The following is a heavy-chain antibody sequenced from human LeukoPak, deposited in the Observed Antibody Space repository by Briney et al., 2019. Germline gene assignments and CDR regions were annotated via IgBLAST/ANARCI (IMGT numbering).Heavy chain of an antibody. CDR3: ARGRGRWLQFYY. D-gene: IGHD5-24*01. J-gene: IGHJ4*02. CDR2: INHSGST. Sequence: SETLSLTCAVYGGSFSGYYWSWIRQPPGKGLEWIGEINHSGSTNYNPSLKSRVTISVDTSKNQFSLKLSSVTAADTAVYYCARGRGRWLQFYYWGQGTLVTVSS. V-gene: IGHV4-34*01. CDR1: GGSFSGYY.